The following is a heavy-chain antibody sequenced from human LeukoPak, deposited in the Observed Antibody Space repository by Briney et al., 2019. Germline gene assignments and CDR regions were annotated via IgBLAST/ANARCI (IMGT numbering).Heavy chain of an antibody. CDR1: GFTVSSNY. J-gene: IGHJ4*02. D-gene: IGHD6-13*01. V-gene: IGHV3-53*01. Sequence: PGGSLRLSCAASGFTVSSNYMSWVRQAPGKGLEWISVIYGGGSTYYADSVKGRFTISRDNSENMVYLQMNSLRAEDTAVYYCTAHTSSWSHFDYWGQGTLVTVSS. CDR2: IYGGGST. CDR3: TAHTSSWSHFDY.